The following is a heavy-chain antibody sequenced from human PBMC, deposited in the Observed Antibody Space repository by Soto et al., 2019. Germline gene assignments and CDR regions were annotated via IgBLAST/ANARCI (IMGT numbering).Heavy chain of an antibody. CDR2: INPNSGGT. Sequence: ASVKVSCKDSGYTFTGYYMHWVRQAPGQGLEWMGWINPNSGGTNYAQKFQGRVTMTRDTSISTAYMELSRLRSDDTAVYYCARXPTDYYDSSGYYYDYDYWGQGTLVTVSS. D-gene: IGHD3-22*01. J-gene: IGHJ4*02. V-gene: IGHV1-2*02. CDR3: ARXPTDYYDSSGYYYDYDY. CDR1: GYTFTGYY.